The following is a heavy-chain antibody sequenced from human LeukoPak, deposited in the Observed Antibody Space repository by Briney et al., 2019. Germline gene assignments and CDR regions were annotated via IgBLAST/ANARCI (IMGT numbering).Heavy chain of an antibody. CDR3: ATDRRTMITTPTFAY. CDR2: ISRSSSYI. Sequence: GGSLRLSCAASGFTFSSYSMNWVRQAPGKGLEWVSSISRSSSYIYYADSVKGRFTISRDNAKNSLFLQMNSLRAEDTAVYYCATDRRTMITTPTFAYWGQGTLVTVSS. J-gene: IGHJ4*02. CDR1: GFTFSSYS. V-gene: IGHV3-21*01. D-gene: IGHD3-16*01.